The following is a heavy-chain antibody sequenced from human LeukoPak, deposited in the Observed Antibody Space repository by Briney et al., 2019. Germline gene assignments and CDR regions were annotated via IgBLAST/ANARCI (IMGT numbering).Heavy chain of an antibody. V-gene: IGHV4-31*03. CDR3: ARVVVAATRGGSYFDY. CDR1: GGSISSGGYY. D-gene: IGHD2-15*01. Sequence: KTSQTLSLTCTVSGGSISSGGYYWSWIRQHPGKGLEWIGYIYYSGSTYYNPSLKSRVTISVDTSKNQFSLKLSSVTAADTAVYYCARVVVAATRGGSYFDYWGQGTLVTVSS. J-gene: IGHJ4*02. CDR2: IYYSGST.